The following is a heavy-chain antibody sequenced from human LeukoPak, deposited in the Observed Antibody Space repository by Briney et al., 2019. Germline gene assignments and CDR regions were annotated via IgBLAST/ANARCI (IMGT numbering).Heavy chain of an antibody. CDR2: IRHDGSDK. V-gene: IGHV3-30*02. CDR3: ARTRVTPGIRGLQMRYFDY. D-gene: IGHD5-18*01. CDR1: GFTFSSAG. Sequence: GGSLRLSCAASGFTFSSAGMHWVRQAPGKGLEWVAFIRHDGSDKYYADSVKGRFTISRENGKNSFYLQMNSLRVDDTAVYYCARTRVTPGIRGLQMRYFDYWGQGTLVTVSS. J-gene: IGHJ4*02.